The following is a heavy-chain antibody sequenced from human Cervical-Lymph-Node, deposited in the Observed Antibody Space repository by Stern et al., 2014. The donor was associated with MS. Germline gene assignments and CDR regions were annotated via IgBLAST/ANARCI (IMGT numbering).Heavy chain of an antibody. CDR3: AREATRIIVGIDY. CDR2: LIPNSDDP. J-gene: IGHJ4*02. CDR1: GYDFTGFF. D-gene: IGHD2/OR15-2a*01. Sequence: VQLVESGAKMKKPGASVKVSCKASGYDFTGFFIHWVRQVPGQGLEWMGLLIPNSDDPTYAQDFQDRVTLTRDTSISTADLELSRLTSADTAVYYCAREATRIIVGIDYWGQGTQVTVSS. V-gene: IGHV1-2*06.